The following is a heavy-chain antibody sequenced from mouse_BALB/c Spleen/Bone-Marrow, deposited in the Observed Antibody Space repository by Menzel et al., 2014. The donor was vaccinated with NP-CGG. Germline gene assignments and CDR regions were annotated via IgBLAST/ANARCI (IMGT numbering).Heavy chain of an antibody. CDR2: ISTYSGNT. J-gene: IGHJ3*01. Sequence: LVESGPELVRPGVSVKISCKGSGYTFTDYAMHWVKQSHAKSLEWIGVISTYSGNTNYNQKFKGKATMTVDKPSSTAYMELARLTSEDSAIYYCARGRQLGLRSFAYWGQGTLVTVSA. CDR1: GYTFTDYA. V-gene: IGHV1-67*01. D-gene: IGHD3-2*01. CDR3: ARGRQLGLRSFAY.